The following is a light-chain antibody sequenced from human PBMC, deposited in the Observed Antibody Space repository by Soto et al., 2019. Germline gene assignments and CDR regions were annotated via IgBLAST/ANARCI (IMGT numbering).Light chain of an antibody. CDR2: GAS. J-gene: IGKJ1*01. CDR1: QSGSSSY. Sequence: EIVLTQSPGTLSLSPGERATLSCRASQSGSSSYLAWYQQKAGQAPRLLIYGASTRATGIPARFSGSGSGTEFTLIISSLQSEDSAVYYCQQYNSWLWTFGQGTKVDIK. CDR3: QQYNSWLWT. V-gene: IGKV3-15*01.